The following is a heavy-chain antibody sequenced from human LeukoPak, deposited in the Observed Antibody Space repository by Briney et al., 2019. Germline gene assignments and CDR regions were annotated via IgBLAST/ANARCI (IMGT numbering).Heavy chain of an antibody. CDR2: ISGSGGST. CDR3: ARAPGYYYGMDV. Sequence: PGGSLRLSCAASGFTFSSYAMSWVRQAPGKGLEWVSAISGSGGSTYYADSVKGRFTISRDNSKNTLYLQMNSLRAEDTAVYYCARAPGYYYGMDVWGQGTTVTVSS. CDR1: GFTFSSYA. J-gene: IGHJ6*02. V-gene: IGHV3-23*01.